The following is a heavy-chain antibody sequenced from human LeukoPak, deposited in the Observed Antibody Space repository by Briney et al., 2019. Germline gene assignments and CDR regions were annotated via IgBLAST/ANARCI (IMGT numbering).Heavy chain of an antibody. CDR3: AKEDHSSGRAGTFDI. V-gene: IGHV3-30*04. J-gene: IGHJ3*02. Sequence: GGSLRLSCEASGFTFSRYPMHWVRQAPGKGLEWVAGISDDGRGTYYADSVKGRFTISRDNSKNSLYLQLNSLRPEDTAMYYCAKEDHSSGRAGTFDIWGQGTMVTVSS. D-gene: IGHD6-19*01. CDR2: ISDDGRGT. CDR1: GFTFSRYP.